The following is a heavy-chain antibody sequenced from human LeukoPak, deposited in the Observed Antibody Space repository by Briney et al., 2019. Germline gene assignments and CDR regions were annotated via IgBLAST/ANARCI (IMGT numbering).Heavy chain of an antibody. Sequence: PSETLSLTCTVSGVSITTYYWSWIRQPPGKGLEWIGYIYYSGSTNYNPSLESRVTISVDTSKNQFSLKLSSVTAADTAVYYCARTTEGYAGGPGYSYYYYMDVWGKGTTVTISS. CDR3: ARTTEGYAGGPGYSYYYYMDV. J-gene: IGHJ6*03. D-gene: IGHD5-12*01. CDR2: IYYSGST. V-gene: IGHV4-59*13. CDR1: GVSITTYY.